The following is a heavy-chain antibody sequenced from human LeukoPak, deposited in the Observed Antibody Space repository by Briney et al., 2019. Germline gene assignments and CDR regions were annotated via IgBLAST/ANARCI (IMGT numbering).Heavy chain of an antibody. V-gene: IGHV3-43*02. CDR2: ISGDGETS. Sequence: GGSLRLSCAASGFIFDAHAMNWVRQAPGKPLEWVSLISGDGETSHYADSVKGRFTISRDNSRNSLYLQMKSLRPEDTALYFCAKRSGSPHNFDYWGRGTLVTVSS. CDR3: AKRSGSPHNFDY. D-gene: IGHD1-14*01. J-gene: IGHJ4*02. CDR1: GFIFDAHA.